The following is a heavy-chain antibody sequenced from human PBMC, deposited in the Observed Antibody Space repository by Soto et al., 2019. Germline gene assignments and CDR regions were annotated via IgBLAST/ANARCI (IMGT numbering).Heavy chain of an antibody. Sequence: NSYGMHWVRQAPGKGLEWVALIWHDGSNKVYADSVKGRFTISRDNSKNTLNLQMNSLRVEDTAVYYCTRAAIKGELLDYWGQGTQVTVSS. D-gene: IGHD1-26*01. J-gene: IGHJ4*02. V-gene: IGHV3-33*01. CDR3: TRAAIKGELLDY. CDR2: IWHDGSNK. CDR1: NSYG.